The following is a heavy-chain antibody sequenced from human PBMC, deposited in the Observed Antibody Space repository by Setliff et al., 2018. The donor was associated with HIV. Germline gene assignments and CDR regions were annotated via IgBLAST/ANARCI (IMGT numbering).Heavy chain of an antibody. CDR1: GFTFSSYT. CDR3: ARDWGEHYDSSDFSS. Sequence: PGGSLRLSCAASGFTFSSYTMNWVRQAPGKGLEWISYISSSGSSIYLANSVKGRFIISGDNAKNALYLQMDSLRAEDTAVYYCARDWGEHYDSSDFSSWGQGTLVTVSS. D-gene: IGHD3-22*01. V-gene: IGHV3-48*04. CDR2: ISSSGSSI. J-gene: IGHJ5*02.